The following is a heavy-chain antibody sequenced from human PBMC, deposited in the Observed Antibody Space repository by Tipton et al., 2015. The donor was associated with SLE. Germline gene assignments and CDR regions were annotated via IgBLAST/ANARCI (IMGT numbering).Heavy chain of an antibody. Sequence: QVQLVQSGAEVKKPGASVRVSCTASGYTFTPYYIHWVRQAPGQGLEWMGWISAYNGNTNYAQKLQGRVTMTTDTSTSTAYMELRSLRSDDTAVYYCALRWPDTWTTVYWGQGTLVTVSS. CDR3: ALRWPDTWTTVY. CDR1: GYTFTPYY. CDR2: ISAYNGNT. J-gene: IGHJ4*02. D-gene: IGHD5-12*01. V-gene: IGHV1-18*04.